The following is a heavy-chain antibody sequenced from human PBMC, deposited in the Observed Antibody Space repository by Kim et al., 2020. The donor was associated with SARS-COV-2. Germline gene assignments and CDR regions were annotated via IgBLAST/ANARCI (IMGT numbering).Heavy chain of an antibody. D-gene: IGHD6-19*01. V-gene: IGHV3-9*01. Sequence: GGSLRLSCAASGFTIDDYAMHWVRQAPGKGLEWVSGISWNSGSIGYADSVKGRFTISRDNAKNSLYLQMNSLRAEDTALYYCAKDHSSGWTPKYYFDYWGQGTLVTVSS. J-gene: IGHJ4*02. CDR2: ISWNSGSI. CDR3: AKDHSSGWTPKYYFDY. CDR1: GFTIDDYA.